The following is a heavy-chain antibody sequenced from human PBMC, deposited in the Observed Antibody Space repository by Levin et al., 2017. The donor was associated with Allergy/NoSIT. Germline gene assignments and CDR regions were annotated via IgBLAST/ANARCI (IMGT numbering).Heavy chain of an antibody. D-gene: IGHD2-15*01. V-gene: IGHV3-30*18. CDR3: AKSDIVVVISATDDAFDI. CDR2: ISYDGSNK. CDR1: GFTFSRYG. J-gene: IGHJ3*02. Sequence: GGSLRLSCAASGFTFSRYGMHWVRQAPGKGLEWVAVISYDGSNKNYADSVKGRFTISRDNSKNTLYLQMNSLRAEDTAVYYCAKSDIVVVISATDDAFDIWGQGTMVTVSS.